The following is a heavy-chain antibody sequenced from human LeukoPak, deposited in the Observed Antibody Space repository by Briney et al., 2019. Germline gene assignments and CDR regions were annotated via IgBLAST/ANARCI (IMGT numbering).Heavy chain of an antibody. V-gene: IGHV3-30*04. J-gene: IGHJ4*02. CDR1: GFNFGGYA. D-gene: IGHD2-21*01. CDR3: ARLGLGVVHTAPNFDY. Sequence: GGSLRLSCAASGFNFGGYAMHWVRQTPGQGLDWLGSIAHDESATYYADSVKGRVTVSRDNSERTLFLEMSSLKLEDTAIYYCARLGLGVVHTAPNFDYWGQGIPVTVSS. CDR2: IAHDESAT.